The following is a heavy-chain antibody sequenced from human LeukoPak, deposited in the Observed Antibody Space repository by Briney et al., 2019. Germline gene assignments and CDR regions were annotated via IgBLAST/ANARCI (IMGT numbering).Heavy chain of an antibody. J-gene: IGHJ4*02. CDR1: GLTFSSYW. D-gene: IGHD5-18*01. CDR3: AREGGYSSFDY. CDR2: INSDGSST. V-gene: IGHV3-74*01. Sequence: GGSLRLSCAASGLTFSSYWMHWVRQAPGKGLVWVSRINSDGSSTSYADSVKGRFTISRDNAKNTLYLQMNSLRAEDTAVYYCAREGGYSSFDYWGQGTLVTVSS.